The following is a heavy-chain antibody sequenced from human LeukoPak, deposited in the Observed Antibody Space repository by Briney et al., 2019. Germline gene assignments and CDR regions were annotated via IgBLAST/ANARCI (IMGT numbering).Heavy chain of an antibody. CDR3: ARRGSGYYSYYYYGMDV. D-gene: IGHD3-22*01. CDR2: IIPIFGTA. Sequence: SVKVSCKASGGTFSSYAISWVRQAPGQGLEWMGGIIPIFGTANYAQKFQGRVTITADESTSTAYMELSSLRSEDTAVYYCARRGSGYYSYYYYGMDVWGQGTTVTVSS. J-gene: IGHJ6*02. V-gene: IGHV1-69*13. CDR1: GGTFSSYA.